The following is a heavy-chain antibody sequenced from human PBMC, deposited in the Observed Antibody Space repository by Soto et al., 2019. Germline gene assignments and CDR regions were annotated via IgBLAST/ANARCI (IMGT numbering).Heavy chain of an antibody. J-gene: IGHJ4*02. CDR3: ARDQGIASSGPFDY. D-gene: IGHD6-13*01. CDR2: IYHSGNT. Sequence: TSETLSLTCTVSGDSISNYYWGWIRQAPGKGLEWIGFIYHSGNTNYNPSLKSRVTMSIDTSKSQFSLKLNSVTAADTAVYYCARDQGIASSGPFDYWGPGTLVTVSS. CDR1: GDSISNYY. V-gene: IGHV4-59*01.